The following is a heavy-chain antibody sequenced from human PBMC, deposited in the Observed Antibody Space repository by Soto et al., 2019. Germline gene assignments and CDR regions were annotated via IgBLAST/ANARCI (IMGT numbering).Heavy chain of an antibody. J-gene: IGHJ6*02. CDR1: GYSFTKYW. CDR3: ARAHSTWEGFYDEHYYGMDV. Sequence: GESLKISCRSAGYSFTKYWIGWLRQMPGKGLEWMGIIYPGDSDTRYSPSFQGQVTISADKSISTAYLQWSSLKSSDTATYYCARAHSTWEGFYDEHYYGMDVWAQGTSVPVSS. V-gene: IGHV5-51*01. D-gene: IGHD3-16*01. CDR2: IYPGDSDT.